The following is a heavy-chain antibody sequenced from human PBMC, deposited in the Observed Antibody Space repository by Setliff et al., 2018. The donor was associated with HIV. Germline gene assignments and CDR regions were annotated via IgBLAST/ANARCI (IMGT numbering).Heavy chain of an antibody. D-gene: IGHD3-22*01. CDR2: IYDSGSP. CDR1: GGSIRSYY. V-gene: IGHV4-59*01. J-gene: IGHJ3*02. CDR3: ARVYYFDSSGYYQRGDVFDI. Sequence: SETLSLTCIVSGGSIRSYYWSWIRQPPGKGLEWIGYIYDSGSPKYNPSLKSRVTISIDTSKSQISLKLTSVTAADTAMYHCARVYYFDSSGYYQRGDVFDIWGQGTMVTVSS.